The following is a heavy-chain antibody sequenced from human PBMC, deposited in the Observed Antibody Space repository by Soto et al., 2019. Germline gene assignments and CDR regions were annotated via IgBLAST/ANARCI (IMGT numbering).Heavy chain of an antibody. CDR2: ISYDGSNK. V-gene: IGHV3-30-3*01. CDR3: ARESQVGATPPAVDY. CDR1: GFTFSSYA. D-gene: IGHD1-26*01. J-gene: IGHJ4*02. Sequence: GGSLRLSCAASGFTFSSYAMHWVRQAPGKGLEWVAVISYDGSNKYYADSVKGRFTISRDNSKNTRYLQMSSRRAEDTAVYYCARESQVGATPPAVDYWGQGTLVTVSS.